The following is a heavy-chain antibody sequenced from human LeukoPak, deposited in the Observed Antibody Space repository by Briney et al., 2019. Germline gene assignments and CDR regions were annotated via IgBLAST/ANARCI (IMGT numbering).Heavy chain of an antibody. V-gene: IGHV3-23*01. Sequence: TGGSLRLSCAASGFTFNIYAMTWVRQAPEEGLQWVSTISTSGRATYYADSVEGRFTISRDNSKNTLYLQMNSLRADDTAVYYCAKARGSSVYEPFDYWGQGTQVTVSP. CDR3: AKARGSSVYEPFDY. D-gene: IGHD5/OR15-5a*01. CDR1: GFTFNIYA. J-gene: IGHJ4*02. CDR2: ISTSGRAT.